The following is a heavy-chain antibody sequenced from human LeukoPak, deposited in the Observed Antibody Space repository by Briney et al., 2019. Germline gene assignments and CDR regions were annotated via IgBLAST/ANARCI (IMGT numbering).Heavy chain of an antibody. J-gene: IGHJ5*02. CDR1: GFTFSSYG. V-gene: IGHV3-33*01. CDR2: IWYDGSNK. CDR3: ARGDSSWDLSGPLGWFDP. D-gene: IGHD6-13*01. Sequence: PGRSLRLSCAASGFTFSSYGMHWVRQAPGKGLEWVAVIWYDGSNKYYADSVKGRFTISRDNSKNTLYLQMNSLRAEDTAVYYCARGDSSWDLSGPLGWFDPWGQGTLVTVSS.